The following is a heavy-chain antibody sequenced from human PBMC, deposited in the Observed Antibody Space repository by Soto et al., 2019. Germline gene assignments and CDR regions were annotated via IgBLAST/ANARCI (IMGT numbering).Heavy chain of an antibody. Sequence: TGGSLRLSCTASGFIFHNYAMHWVRQAPGKGLEWLSGISWDSETLDYADSVRGRFTISRDNAKNSLYLQMSSLRPEDTAVYYCAKLSYSETSGHFDSWGQGTLVTVSS. CDR2: ISWDSETL. V-gene: IGHV3-9*01. CDR3: AKLSYSETSGHFDS. D-gene: IGHD3-22*01. CDR1: GFIFHNYA. J-gene: IGHJ4*02.